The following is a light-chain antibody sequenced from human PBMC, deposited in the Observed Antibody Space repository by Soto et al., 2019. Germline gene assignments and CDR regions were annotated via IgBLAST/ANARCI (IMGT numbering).Light chain of an antibody. CDR1: QSISSW. CDR2: DAS. CDR3: QQYNSYST. V-gene: IGKV1-5*01. Sequence: DIQMTQSPSTLSASVGDRVTITCRASQSISSWLAWYQPKPGKAPKLLIYDASSLESGVPSRFSGSGSGTEFTLTIRSLQPDDFATYYCQQYNSYSTFGQGTKVDI. J-gene: IGKJ1*01.